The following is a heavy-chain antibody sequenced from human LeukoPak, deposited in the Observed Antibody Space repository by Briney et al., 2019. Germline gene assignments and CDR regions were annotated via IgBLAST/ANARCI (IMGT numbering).Heavy chain of an antibody. CDR1: GYTFTSYY. CDR2: INPSGGST. V-gene: IGHV1-46*01. D-gene: IGHD2-2*01. Sequence: ASVKVSCKASGYTFTSYYMHWVRQAPGQGLEWMGIINPSGGSTSYAQKFQGRVTMTRDTSTSTVYMEPSSLRSEDTAVYYCARDFHRRPIVVVPAAILWFDPWGQGTLVTVSS. J-gene: IGHJ5*02. CDR3: ARDFHRRPIVVVPAAILWFDP.